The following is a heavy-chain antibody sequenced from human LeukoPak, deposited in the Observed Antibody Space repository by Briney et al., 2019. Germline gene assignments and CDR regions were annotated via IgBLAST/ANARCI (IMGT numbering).Heavy chain of an antibody. D-gene: IGHD3-16*02. CDR2: IYHSGST. Sequence: SETLSLTCALSGYSISSGYYWGWIRQPPGKGLEWIGSIYHSGSTYYNPSLKSRVTISVDTSKNQFSLKLSSVTAADTAVYYCARLSLYDYVWGSYRYYFDYWGQGTLVTVSS. J-gene: IGHJ4*02. V-gene: IGHV4-38-2*01. CDR3: ARLSLYDYVWGSYRYYFDY. CDR1: GYSISSGYY.